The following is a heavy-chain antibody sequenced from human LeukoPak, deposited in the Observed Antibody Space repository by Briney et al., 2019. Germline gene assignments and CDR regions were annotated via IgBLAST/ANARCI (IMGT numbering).Heavy chain of an antibody. CDR3: ARPYDFWSGSDDACDI. V-gene: IGHV1-69*05. J-gene: IGHJ3*02. Sequence: SVKVSCKASGGTFSSYAISWVRQAPGQGLEWMGRIIPIFGTANYAQKFQGRVTITTDESTSTAYMELSSLRSEDTAVYYCARPYDFWSGSDDACDIWGQGTMVTVSS. D-gene: IGHD3-3*01. CDR1: GGTFSSYA. CDR2: IIPIFGTA.